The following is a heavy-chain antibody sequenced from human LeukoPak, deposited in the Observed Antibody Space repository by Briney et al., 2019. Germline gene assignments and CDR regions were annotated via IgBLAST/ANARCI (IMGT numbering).Heavy chain of an antibody. Sequence: ASVKVSCKVSGYTLTELSMHWVRQAPGKGLEWMGGFDPEDGETIYAQKFQGRVTMTEDTSTDTAYMELSSLRSEDTAVYYCARDGAYHDSSGSYYAVGDDYWGQGTLVTVSS. CDR3: ARDGAYHDSSGSYYAVGDDY. CDR1: GYTLTELS. CDR2: FDPEDGET. V-gene: IGHV1-24*01. J-gene: IGHJ4*02. D-gene: IGHD3-22*01.